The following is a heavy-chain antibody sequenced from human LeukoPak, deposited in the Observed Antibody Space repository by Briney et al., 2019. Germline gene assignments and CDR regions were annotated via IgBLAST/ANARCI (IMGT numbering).Heavy chain of an antibody. CDR3: ARDFQAVALDY. Sequence: SETLSLTCTVSGGSISSYYWSWIRQPPGKGLEWIGEINHSGSTNYNPSLKSRVTISVDTSKNQFSLKLSSVTAADTAVYYCARDFQAVALDYWGQGTLVTVSS. J-gene: IGHJ4*02. V-gene: IGHV4-34*01. D-gene: IGHD6-19*01. CDR1: GGSISSYY. CDR2: INHSGST.